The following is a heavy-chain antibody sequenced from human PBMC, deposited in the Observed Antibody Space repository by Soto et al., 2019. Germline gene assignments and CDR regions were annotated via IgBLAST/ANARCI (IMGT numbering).Heavy chain of an antibody. Sequence: GGSLRLSCAASGFTFSSYAMSWVRQAPGKGLEWVSAISGSGDSTYYADSVKGRFTISRDNSKNTLYLQMNSLRAEDTAVYYCAKGGQLVVVPAAIASYFDYWGQGTLVTVSS. CDR3: AKGGQLVVVPAAIASYFDY. CDR2: ISGSGDST. V-gene: IGHV3-23*01. D-gene: IGHD2-2*02. CDR1: GFTFSSYA. J-gene: IGHJ4*02.